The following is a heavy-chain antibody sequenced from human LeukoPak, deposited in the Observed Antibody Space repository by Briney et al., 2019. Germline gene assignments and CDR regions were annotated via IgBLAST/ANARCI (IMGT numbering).Heavy chain of an antibody. CDR2: VHYSGTI. J-gene: IGHJ6*02. Sequence: SETLSLTCSVSGAPITTYYWSWIRQPPGKGLEWIGYVHYSGTIDYNPSLMSRVTISVDTSNNQFSLRLSSVTAADTAVYFCARGHKGLEVWGQGATVTVSS. CDR3: ARGHKGLEV. CDR1: GAPITTYY. V-gene: IGHV4-59*01.